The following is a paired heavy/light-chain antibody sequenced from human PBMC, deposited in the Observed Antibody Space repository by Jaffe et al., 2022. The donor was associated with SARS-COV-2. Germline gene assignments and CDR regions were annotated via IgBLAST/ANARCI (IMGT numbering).Heavy chain of an antibody. CDR1: GFTFSDYY. J-gene: IGHJ4*02. D-gene: IGHD5-18*01. CDR2: ISSSGSTI. V-gene: IGHV3-11*01. CDR3: ARDMYPGYSYGPPLDY. Sequence: QVQLVESGGGLVKPGGSLRLSCAASGFTFSDYYMSWIRQAPGKGLEWVSYISSSGSTIYYADSVKGRFTISRDNAKNSLYLQMNSLRAEDTAVYYCARDMYPGYSYGPPLDYWGQGTLVTVSS.
Light chain of an antibody. J-gene: IGLJ3*02. CDR1: NIGSKS. Sequence: SYVLTQPPSVSVAPGQTARITCGGNNIGSKSVHWYQQKPGQAPVLVVYDDSDRPSGIPERFSGSNSGNTATLTISRVEAGDEADYYCQVWDSSSDHRGVFGGGTKLTVL. CDR2: DDS. CDR3: QVWDSSSDHRGV. V-gene: IGLV3-21*02.